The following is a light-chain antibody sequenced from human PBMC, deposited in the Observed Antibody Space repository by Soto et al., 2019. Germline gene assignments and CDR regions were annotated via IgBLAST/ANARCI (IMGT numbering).Light chain of an antibody. CDR3: SSYTSSSTGV. V-gene: IGLV2-14*01. CDR2: EVS. Sequence: QSALTQPASVSGSPGSSMTISCTETSSDVGGYNYVSWYQQHPRKAPKLMIYEVSTRPSGVSNRFSGSKAGNTASLTISGLQAEDEADYYCSSYTSSSTGVFGTGTKVTVL. CDR1: SSDVGGYNY. J-gene: IGLJ1*01.